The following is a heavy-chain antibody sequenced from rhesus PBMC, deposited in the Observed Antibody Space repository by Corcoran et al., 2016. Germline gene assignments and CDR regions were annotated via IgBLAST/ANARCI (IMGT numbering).Heavy chain of an antibody. CDR3: AKESHYGLDS. CDR1: GYSFTSYW. Sequence: EVQLVQSGAEVKRPGESLKISCKTSGYSFTSYWHNWVRQMPGKGLEWMGAIYPSDSDTRYSPSFQGQVTISADKSIGTTYLQWSSLKASDSATYYCAKESHYGLDSWGQGVVVTVSS. J-gene: IGHJ6*01. CDR2: IYPSDSDT. V-gene: IGHV5-2*01.